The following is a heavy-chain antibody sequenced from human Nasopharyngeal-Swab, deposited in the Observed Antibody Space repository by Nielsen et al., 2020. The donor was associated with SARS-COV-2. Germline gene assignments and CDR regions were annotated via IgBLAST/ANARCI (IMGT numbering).Heavy chain of an antibody. J-gene: IGHJ6*02. CDR3: ARGRVVPAASRYGMDV. D-gene: IGHD2-2*01. CDR2: IYTSGST. V-gene: IGHV4-61*02. Sequence: GKGLEWIGRIYTSGSTNYNPSLKSRVTISVDTPKNQFSLKLSSVTAADTAVYYCARGRVVPAASRYGMDVWGQGTTVTVSS.